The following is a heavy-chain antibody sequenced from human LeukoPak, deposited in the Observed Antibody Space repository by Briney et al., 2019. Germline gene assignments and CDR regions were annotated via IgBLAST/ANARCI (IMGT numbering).Heavy chain of an antibody. V-gene: IGHV3-21*01. D-gene: IGHD2-2*01. J-gene: IGHJ4*02. CDR3: AREASYCSSTSCTYYFDY. CDR1: GFTFSSYS. CDR2: ISSSSSYI. Sequence: GGSLRLSCAASGFTFSSYSMNWVRQAPGKGLEWVSSISSSSSYIYYADSVKGRFTISRDNANNSLYLQMNSLRAEDTAVYYCAREASYCSSTSCTYYFDYWGQGTLVTVSS.